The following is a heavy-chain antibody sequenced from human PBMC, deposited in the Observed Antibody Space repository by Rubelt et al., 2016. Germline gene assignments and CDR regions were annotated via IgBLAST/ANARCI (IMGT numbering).Heavy chain of an antibody. V-gene: IGHV3-7*03. CDR2: IKQDGSEK. CDR3: AKRSADPTFDY. J-gene: IGHJ4*02. Sequence: GKGLEWVANIKQDGSEKYYVDSVKGRFTISRDNAKNSLYLQMNSLRAEDTAVYYCAKRSADPTFDYWGQGTLVTVSS. D-gene: IGHD3-16*01.